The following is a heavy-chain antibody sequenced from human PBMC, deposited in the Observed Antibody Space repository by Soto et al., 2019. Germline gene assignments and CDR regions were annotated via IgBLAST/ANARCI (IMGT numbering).Heavy chain of an antibody. Sequence: SETLSLTCTVSGGSISSGGYYWSWIRQHPGKGLEWIGYIYYSGTTYYNPSLQSRVTISVNTSKNHFSLKLSSVTAADTAVYYCERGYGSGSLDYWGPGTPVTVSS. CDR1: GGSISSGGYY. D-gene: IGHD3-10*01. CDR3: ERGYGSGSLDY. CDR2: IYYSGTT. V-gene: IGHV4-31*03. J-gene: IGHJ4*02.